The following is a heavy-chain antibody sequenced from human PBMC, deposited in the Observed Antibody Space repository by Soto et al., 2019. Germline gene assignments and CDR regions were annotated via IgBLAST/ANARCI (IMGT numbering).Heavy chain of an antibody. CDR2: INPSGGST. CDR1: GYTFTSYY. Sequence: ASVKVSCKASGYTFTSYYMHWVRQAPGQGLEWMGIINPSGGSTSYAQKFRGRVTMTRDTSTSTVYMELSSLRSEDTAVYYCARVGGDYASDYWGQGTLVTVSS. J-gene: IGHJ4*02. CDR3: ARVGGDYASDY. D-gene: IGHD4-17*01. V-gene: IGHV1-46*01.